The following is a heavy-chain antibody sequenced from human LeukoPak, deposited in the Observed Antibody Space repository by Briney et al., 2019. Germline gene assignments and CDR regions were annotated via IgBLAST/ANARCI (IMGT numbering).Heavy chain of an antibody. CDR3: AKVGPGIAAAGTHFGAFDI. J-gene: IGHJ3*02. D-gene: IGHD6-13*01. Sequence: SGGSLRLSCAASGLTFSSYAMSWVRQAPGKGLEWVSAISGSGGSTYYADSVKGRFTISRDNSKNTLYLQMNSLRAEDTAVYYCAKVGPGIAAAGTHFGAFDIWGQGTMVTVSS. V-gene: IGHV3-23*01. CDR2: ISGSGGST. CDR1: GLTFSSYA.